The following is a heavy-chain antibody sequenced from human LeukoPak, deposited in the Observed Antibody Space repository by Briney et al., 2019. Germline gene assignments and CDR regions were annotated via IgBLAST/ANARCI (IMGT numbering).Heavy chain of an antibody. CDR2: ISGSGGST. V-gene: IGHV3-23*01. Sequence: GGSLRLSCAASGFTFSNNAMSWVRQAPGKGLEWVSVISGSGGSTFYADSVKGRFTISRDNSKNTLYLQINNLRAEDTAVYYCAKVRVVCSGGSCYSLLSDAFDIWGQGTMVTVSS. CDR3: AKVRVVCSGGSCYSLLSDAFDI. CDR1: GFTFSNNA. J-gene: IGHJ3*02. D-gene: IGHD2-15*01.